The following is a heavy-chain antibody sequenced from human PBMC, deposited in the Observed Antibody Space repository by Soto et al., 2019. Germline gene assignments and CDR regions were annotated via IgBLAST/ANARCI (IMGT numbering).Heavy chain of an antibody. CDR3: AKRGAGAYFDL. Sequence: EVQLLESGGGLVQPGGSLRLSCAASGFTFSSYAMNWVRQAPGKGLEWVSVISGSGDSTYYADSVKGRFTISRDNSKNTLYLQMNSLRAEDTAVYYCAKRGAGAYFDLWGRGTLVTVSS. J-gene: IGHJ2*01. CDR2: ISGSGDST. V-gene: IGHV3-23*01. D-gene: IGHD6-19*01. CDR1: GFTFSSYA.